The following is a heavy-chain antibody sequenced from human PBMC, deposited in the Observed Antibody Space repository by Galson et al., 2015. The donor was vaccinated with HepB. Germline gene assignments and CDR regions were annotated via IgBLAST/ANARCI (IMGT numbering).Heavy chain of an antibody. CDR1: GGTFSSYA. V-gene: IGHV1-69*13. CDR3: ARSGSSTWYYFDY. CDR2: IIPIFGTA. D-gene: IGHD2-15*01. J-gene: IGHJ4*02. Sequence: SVTVSCKASGGTFSSYAISWVRQAPGQGLEWMGGIIPIFGTANYAQKFQGRVTITADESTSTAYMELSSLRSEDTAVYYCARSGSSTWYYFDYWGQGTLVTVSS.